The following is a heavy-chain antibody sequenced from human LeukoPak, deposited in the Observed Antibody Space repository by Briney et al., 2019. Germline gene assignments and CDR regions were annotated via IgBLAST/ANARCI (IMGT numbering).Heavy chain of an antibody. CDR1: GGSFSGYY. CDR3: AKAGSIKFDF. J-gene: IGHJ4*02. Sequence: ETLSLTCAVYGGSFSGYYWSWVRQAPGKGLEWVSGISGSGGNTYYADSVKGRFTISRDNSKNTLYLQMNSLRAEDTAVYYCAKAGSIKFDFWGQGTLVTVSS. CDR2: ISGSGGNT. D-gene: IGHD1-26*01. V-gene: IGHV3-23*01.